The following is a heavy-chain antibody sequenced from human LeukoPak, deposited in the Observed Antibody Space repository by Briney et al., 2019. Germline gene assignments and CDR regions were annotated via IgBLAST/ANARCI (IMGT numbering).Heavy chain of an antibody. J-gene: IGHJ3*02. CDR2: IDYSGST. V-gene: IGHV4-59*01. CDR3: ARGVLLWFGELADI. Sequence: SETLSLTCTVSGGSISNYYWSWIRQPPGKGLEWIGYIDYSGSTNYNPSLKSRVTISVDTSKNQFSLKLSSVTAADTAVYYCARGVLLWFGELADIWGQGTMVTVSS. CDR1: GGSISNYY. D-gene: IGHD3-10*01.